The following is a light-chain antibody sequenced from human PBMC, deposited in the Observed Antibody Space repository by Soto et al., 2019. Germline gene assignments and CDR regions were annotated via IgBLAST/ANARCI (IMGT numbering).Light chain of an antibody. CDR1: QSIGDND. Sequence: EIVLTQSPGTLSLSPGERGTLSCRASQSIGDNDLAWYQQKPGQAPRLLIYGASTRATGIPDRFSGSGSGTDFTLTISRLEPEDFAVYYCQLYGISPHFGQGTRLEIK. CDR3: QLYGISPH. V-gene: IGKV3-20*01. J-gene: IGKJ5*01. CDR2: GAS.